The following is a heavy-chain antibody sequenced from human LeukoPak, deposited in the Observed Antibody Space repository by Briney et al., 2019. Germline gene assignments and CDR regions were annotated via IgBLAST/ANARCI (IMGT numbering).Heavy chain of an antibody. CDR1: GDSVSSNSAA. J-gene: IGHJ4*02. CDR2: TYQRAKWYN. CDR3: AREITKRGIAVAGGPLGY. Sequence: SQTLSLTCAISGDSVSSNSAAWNWIRQSPSRGLEWLGRTYQRAKWYNDSAVSVKSRITINPDTSKNQFSLQLNSVTPEDTAVYYCAREITKRGIAVAGGPLGYWGQGTLVTVSS. V-gene: IGHV6-1*01. D-gene: IGHD6-19*01.